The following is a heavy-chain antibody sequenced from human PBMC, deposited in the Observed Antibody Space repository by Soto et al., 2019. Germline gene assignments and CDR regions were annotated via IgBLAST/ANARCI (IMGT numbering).Heavy chain of an antibody. D-gene: IGHD3-10*01. V-gene: IGHV3-21*01. Sequence: EVQLVESGGGLVKPGVSLRLSCTASGFTFSRSAMNWVRQAPGKGLEWVSSVSSDSAYIYYADSVKGRFTISRDNAENSLYLQMNNLRAEDTAVYYCARDRGGGGLDYWGQGTLVTVSS. J-gene: IGHJ4*02. CDR3: ARDRGGGGLDY. CDR2: VSSDSAYI. CDR1: GFTFSRSA.